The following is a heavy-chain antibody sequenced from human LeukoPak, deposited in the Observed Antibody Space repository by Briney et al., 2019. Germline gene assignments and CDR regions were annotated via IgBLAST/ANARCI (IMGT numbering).Heavy chain of an antibody. Sequence: PGGCLRLSCAASGFTFSSCGFNWVRQAPGKGLEWVSSIGPTGTDRYYADSVRGRFTISRDNAKNSMYLQMDSLRDEDTAVYYCATETIGRHYDYWGQGTLLTVSS. D-gene: IGHD1-14*01. CDR3: ATETIGRHYDY. CDR2: IGPTGTDR. J-gene: IGHJ4*02. CDR1: GFTFSSCG. V-gene: IGHV3-21*01.